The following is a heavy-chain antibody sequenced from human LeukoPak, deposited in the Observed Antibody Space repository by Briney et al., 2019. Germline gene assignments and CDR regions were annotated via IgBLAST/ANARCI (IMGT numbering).Heavy chain of an antibody. J-gene: IGHJ4*02. Sequence: SETLSLTCAASGGSISSYYWSWIRQPPGKGLEWVAYLFYSGSTDYNPSLESRVTISVETSKNQFYLKLRSVTAADTAVYYCATVAVIRGVTYLDYWGQGTLVTVSS. CDR2: LFYSGST. CDR3: ATVAVIRGVTYLDY. D-gene: IGHD3-10*01. CDR1: GGSISSYY. V-gene: IGHV4-59*01.